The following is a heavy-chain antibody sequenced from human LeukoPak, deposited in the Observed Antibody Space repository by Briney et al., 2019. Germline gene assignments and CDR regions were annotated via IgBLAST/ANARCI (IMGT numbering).Heavy chain of an antibody. CDR3: ARVGGSYYDFDY. CDR1: GGSISSGDYY. V-gene: IGHV4-30-4*08. Sequence: PSETLSLTCTVSGGSISSGDYYWSWIRQPPGKGLEWIGYIYYSGSTNYNPSLKSRVTISVDTSKNQFSLKLSSVTAADTAVYYCARVGGSYYDFDYWGQGTLVTVSS. CDR2: IYYSGST. J-gene: IGHJ4*02. D-gene: IGHD1-26*01.